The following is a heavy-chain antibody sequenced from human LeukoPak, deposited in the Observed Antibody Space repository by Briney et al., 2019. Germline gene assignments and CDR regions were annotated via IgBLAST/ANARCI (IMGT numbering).Heavy chain of an antibody. V-gene: IGHV3-48*03. J-gene: IGHJ4*02. D-gene: IGHD5-12*01. Sequence: TGGSLRLSCAASGFTFSSYEMNWVRQAPGKGLEWVSYISSGGSTIYYADSVKGRFTISRDNAKNSLYLQMNSLRAEDTAVYYCARSEGTIGGYSGYDDYWGQGTLVTVSS. CDR1: GFTFSSYE. CDR2: ISSGGSTI. CDR3: ARSEGTIGGYSGYDDY.